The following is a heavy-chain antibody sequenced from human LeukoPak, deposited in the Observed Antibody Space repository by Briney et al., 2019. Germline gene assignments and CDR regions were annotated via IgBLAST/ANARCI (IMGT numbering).Heavy chain of an antibody. V-gene: IGHV1-69-2*01. D-gene: IGHD3-10*01. CDR2: VDPEDGET. Sequence: AKVSCKVSGYTFTDYYMHWVQQAPGKGLEWMGLVDPEDGETIYAEKFQGRVTITADTSTDTAYMELSSLRSEDTAVYYCATDMAYYMDVWGKGTTVTVSS. CDR1: GYTFTDYY. CDR3: ATDMAYYMDV. J-gene: IGHJ6*03.